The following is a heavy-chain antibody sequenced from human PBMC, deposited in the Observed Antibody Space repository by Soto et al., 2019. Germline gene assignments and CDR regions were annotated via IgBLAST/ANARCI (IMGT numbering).Heavy chain of an antibody. D-gene: IGHD6-6*01. CDR3: AKGVAARLFDY. Sequence: GGSLRLSCAASGFTFSSYAMIWVRQAPGKGLEWVSAISVSGGSTYYADSVKGRFTISRDNSKNTLYLQMNSLRAEDTAVYYCAKGVAARLFDYWGQGTLVTVSS. J-gene: IGHJ4*02. CDR2: ISVSGGST. V-gene: IGHV3-23*01. CDR1: GFTFSSYA.